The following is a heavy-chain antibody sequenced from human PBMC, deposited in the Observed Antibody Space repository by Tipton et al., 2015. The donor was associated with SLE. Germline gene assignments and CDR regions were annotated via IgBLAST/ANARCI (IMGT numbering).Heavy chain of an antibody. CDR1: GYMFTSYG. CDR3: ARVFTGRYSEGFDI. V-gene: IGHV1-18*01. D-gene: IGHD3-10*01. CDR2: IRVYNGNT. J-gene: IGHJ3*02. Sequence: QSGAEVKKPGASVTVSCKASGYMFTSYGISWVRQAPGQGLEWMGWIRVYNGNTNSAQKLQGRITMTTDTPTSTAYMELRSLNPDDTGVYYCARVFTGRYSEGFDICGQGTMVTFSS.